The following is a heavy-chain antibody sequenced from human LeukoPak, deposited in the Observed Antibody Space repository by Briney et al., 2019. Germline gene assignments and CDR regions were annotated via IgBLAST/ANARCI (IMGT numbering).Heavy chain of an antibody. CDR2: INHSGST. CDR1: GGSFSGYY. CDR3: ASKARGRYYESSGYFY. Sequence: KPSETLSLTCAVYGGSFSGYYWSWIRQPPGKGLEWIGEINHSGSTNYNPSLKSRVTISVDTSKNQFSLKLSSVTAADTAVYYCASKARGRYYESSGYFYWGQGTLVTVSS. J-gene: IGHJ4*02. V-gene: IGHV4-34*01. D-gene: IGHD3-22*01.